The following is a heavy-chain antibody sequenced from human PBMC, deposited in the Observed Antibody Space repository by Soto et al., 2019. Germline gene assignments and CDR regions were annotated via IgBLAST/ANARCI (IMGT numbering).Heavy chain of an antibody. CDR3: ARIGGYHGPLDY. V-gene: IGHV4-59*01. J-gene: IGHJ4*02. D-gene: IGHD3-16*02. Sequence: SETLSLTCSVSGVSISSYFWSWIRQPPGRGLEWIGYAFHRGSTNYSPSLKSRVAISLDTSENQFSLKVNSVTAADTAVYYCARIGGYHGPLDYWGQGTPVTVSS. CDR1: GVSISSYF. CDR2: AFHRGST.